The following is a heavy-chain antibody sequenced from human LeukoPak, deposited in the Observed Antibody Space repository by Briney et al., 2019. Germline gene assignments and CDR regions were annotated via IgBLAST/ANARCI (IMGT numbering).Heavy chain of an antibody. CDR1: GGSISSYY. V-gene: IGHV4-30-4*01. Sequence: SETLSLTCTVSGGSISSYYWSWIRQPPGKGLEWIGYIYYSGSTYYNPSLKSRVTISVDTSKNQFSLKLSSVTAADTAVYYCARADAFDIWGQGTMVTVSS. CDR2: IYYSGST. J-gene: IGHJ3*02. CDR3: ARADAFDI.